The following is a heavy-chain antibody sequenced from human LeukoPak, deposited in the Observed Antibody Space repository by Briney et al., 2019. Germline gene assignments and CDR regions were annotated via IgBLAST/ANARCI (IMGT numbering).Heavy chain of an antibody. CDR1: GGTFSSYA. Sequence: ASVKVSCKASGGTFSSYAISWVRQAPGQGLEWMGGIIPIFGTANYAQKFQGRVTITADKSTSTAYMELSSLRSEDTAVYYCARSNMSYDILTGYYDGYYYYMDVWGKGTTVTVSS. V-gene: IGHV1-69*06. D-gene: IGHD3-9*01. CDR2: IIPIFGTA. CDR3: ARSNMSYDILTGYYDGYYYYMDV. J-gene: IGHJ6*03.